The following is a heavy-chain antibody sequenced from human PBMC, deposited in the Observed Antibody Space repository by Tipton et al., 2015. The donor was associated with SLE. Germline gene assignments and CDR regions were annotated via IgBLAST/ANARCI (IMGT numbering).Heavy chain of an antibody. CDR1: GGSFSGYY. CDR3: ARVGDVNVVPSRSDRHFDY. D-gene: IGHD2-21*02. Sequence: TLSLTCAVYGGSFSGYYWNWIRQPPGKGLEWIGEIYHTGRTNYKPSLKSRVIITVDKSKNQFSLNLSSVTAADTAVYYCARVGDVNVVPSRSDRHFDYWGQGFLVTVSS. CDR2: IYHTGRT. J-gene: IGHJ4*02. V-gene: IGHV4-34*01.